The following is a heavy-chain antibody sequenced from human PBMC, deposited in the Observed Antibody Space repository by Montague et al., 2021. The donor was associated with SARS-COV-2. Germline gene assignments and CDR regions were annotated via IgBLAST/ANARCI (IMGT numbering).Heavy chain of an antibody. D-gene: IGHD6-13*01. V-gene: IGHV4-59*01. CDR3: ARRAAGGLFYFDY. CDR1: GASINDYY. CDR2: VYTAVRT. J-gene: IGHJ4*02. Sequence: SEILSLTCNVSGASINDYYWNWLRQSPEKRLEWIGYVYTAVRTSYNPSLKGRVTISLDTSKNQISLKLTSMTAADAAVYFCARRAAGGLFYFDYWGLGTLVSVSS.